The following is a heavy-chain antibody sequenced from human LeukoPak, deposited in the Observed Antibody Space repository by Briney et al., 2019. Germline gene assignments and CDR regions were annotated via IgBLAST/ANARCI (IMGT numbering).Heavy chain of an antibody. CDR1: GFILSSHW. J-gene: IGHJ4*02. V-gene: IGHV3-74*01. D-gene: IGHD1-26*01. CDR2: INTDGSST. CDR3: ARGPVVPGATFDY. Sequence: GGSLRLSCVASGFILSSHWIHWVRQDPGKGLVWVSRINTDGSSTTYADPVKGRFTISKDNAKNTLYLQMNNLRAEDTGVYYCARGPVVPGATFDYWGQGTLVTVSS.